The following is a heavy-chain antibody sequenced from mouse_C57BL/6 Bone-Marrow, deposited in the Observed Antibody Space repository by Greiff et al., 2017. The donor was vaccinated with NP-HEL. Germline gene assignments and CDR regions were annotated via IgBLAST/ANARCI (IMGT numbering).Heavy chain of an antibody. D-gene: IGHD1-1*01. V-gene: IGHV1-64*01. J-gene: IGHJ1*03. CDR1: GYTFTSYW. CDR2: IHPNSGST. CDR3: ARLGFGDYGSSTSYWYFDV. Sequence: QVQLQQPGAELVKPGASVKLSCKASGYTFTSYWMHWVKQRPGQGLEWIGMIHPNSGSTNYNEKFKSKATLTVDKSSSTAYMQLSSLTSEDSAVYYCARLGFGDYGSSTSYWYFDVWGTGTTVTVSS.